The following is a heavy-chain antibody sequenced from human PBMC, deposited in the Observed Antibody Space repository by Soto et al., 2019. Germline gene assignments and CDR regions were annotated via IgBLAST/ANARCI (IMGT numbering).Heavy chain of an antibody. V-gene: IGHV2-5*02. D-gene: IGHD2-15*01. J-gene: IGHJ5*02. Sequence: QITLKESGPTLVKPIQTLTLTCTFSGFSLSTSGVGVGWIRQPPGKALEWLAFIYWDDDKRYSPSLKSRLTIPKXTXKXXVVLTMTNMDPVVTATYYCAHRRVVPAKGNTWFDTWGQGTLVIVSS. CDR3: AHRRVVPAKGNTWFDT. CDR2: IYWDDDK. CDR1: GFSLSTSGVG.